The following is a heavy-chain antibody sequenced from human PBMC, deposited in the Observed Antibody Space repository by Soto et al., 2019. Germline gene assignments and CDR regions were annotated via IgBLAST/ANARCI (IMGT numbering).Heavy chain of an antibody. J-gene: IGHJ4*02. Sequence: QVQLVQSGAEVKKPGASVKVSCKASGYTFTGHYMHWVRQAPGQGLEWMGWINPNSGDTTYAQKFQSRVIMTRDTSISTAYMEVSRLRSDDTAVYYCAAVTGGITLDYWGQGTLVTVSS. V-gene: IGHV1-2*02. D-gene: IGHD6-19*01. CDR3: AAVTGGITLDY. CDR1: GYTFTGHY. CDR2: INPNSGDT.